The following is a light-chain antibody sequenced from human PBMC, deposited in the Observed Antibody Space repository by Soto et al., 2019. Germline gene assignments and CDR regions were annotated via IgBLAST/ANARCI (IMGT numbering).Light chain of an antibody. CDR2: DVS. V-gene: IGLV2-14*01. Sequence: QSALTQPASVSGSPGQSITISCTGTSSDVGGYNYVSWYQQHPGKAPKLMIYDVSNRPSGVSNRFSGYKSGNTASLTISGLQAEDEADYYCSSYTSSSTVVFGGRTKLTVL. CDR3: SSYTSSSTVV. J-gene: IGLJ2*01. CDR1: SSDVGGYNY.